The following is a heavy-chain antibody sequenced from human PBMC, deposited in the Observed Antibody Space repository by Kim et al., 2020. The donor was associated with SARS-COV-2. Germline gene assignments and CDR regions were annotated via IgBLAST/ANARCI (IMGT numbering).Heavy chain of an antibody. CDR1: GGTFSSYA. J-gene: IGHJ4*02. CDR2: IIPIFGTA. V-gene: IGHV1-69*13. Sequence: SVKVSCKASGGTFSSYAISWVRQAPGQGLEWMGGIIPIFGTANYAQKFQGRVTITADESTSTAYMELSSLRSEDTAVYYCARATTVTTRDQGEVPTKYDYWGQGTLVTVSS. CDR3: ARATTVTTRDQGEVPTKYDY. D-gene: IGHD4-17*01.